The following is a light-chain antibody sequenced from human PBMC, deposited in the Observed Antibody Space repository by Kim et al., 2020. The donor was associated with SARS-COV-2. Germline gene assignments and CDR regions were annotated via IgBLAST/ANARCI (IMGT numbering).Light chain of an antibody. CDR2: DNN. J-gene: IGLJ3*02. V-gene: IGLV1-51*01. CDR3: GTWDSSLSAGV. CDR1: SSNIGNNY. Sequence: GQKVTISCSRRSSNIGNNYVSWDQQLPGTAPKLLIYDNNKRPSGIPDRFSGSKSGTSATLGITGLQTGDEADYYCGTWDSSLSAGVFGGGTQLTVL.